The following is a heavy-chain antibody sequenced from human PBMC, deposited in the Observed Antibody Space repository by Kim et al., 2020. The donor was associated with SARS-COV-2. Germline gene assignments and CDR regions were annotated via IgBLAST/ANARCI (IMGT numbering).Heavy chain of an antibody. J-gene: IGHJ6*02. CDR2: K. Sequence: KYYADAVKGRFTITRDNSKTTLYLQMNSLGAEDTAVYYCARTPSYYYGMDVWGQGTTVTVSS. CDR3: ARTPSYYYGMDV. V-gene: IGHV3-33*01.